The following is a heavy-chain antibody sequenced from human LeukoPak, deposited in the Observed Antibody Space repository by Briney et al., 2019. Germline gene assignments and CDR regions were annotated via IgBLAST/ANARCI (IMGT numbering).Heavy chain of an antibody. CDR2: IWFDGSNK. V-gene: IGHV3-33*01. J-gene: IGHJ4*02. D-gene: IGHD2-2*01. Sequence: PGRSLRLSCAASGFTFSNYDMHCVRQAPGKGLEWVAVIWFDGSNKFYADSVKGRFTISRDNSKNTLYLQMNSLRAEDTAVYYCASSVGALIDCWGQGTLVIVSS. CDR1: GFTFSNYD. CDR3: ASSVGALIDC.